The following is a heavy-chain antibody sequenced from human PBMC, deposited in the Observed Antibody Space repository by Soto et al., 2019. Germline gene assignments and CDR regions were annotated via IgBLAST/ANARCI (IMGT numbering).Heavy chain of an antibody. CDR1: GGSISGYY. CDR2: IHYSGST. D-gene: IGHD5-18*01. CDR3: ARRYGYGTFDI. J-gene: IGHJ3*02. V-gene: IGHV4-59*01. Sequence: SETLSLTCTVSGGSISGYYWSWIRQPPGKGLEWIGYIHYSGSTKYSPSLKSRVSISVDTSKNQFSLKLSSVTAADTAVYFCARRYGYGTFDIWGQGTMVTVSS.